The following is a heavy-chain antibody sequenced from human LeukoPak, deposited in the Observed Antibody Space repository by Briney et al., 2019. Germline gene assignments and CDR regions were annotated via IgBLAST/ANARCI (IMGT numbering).Heavy chain of an antibody. CDR1: GFTFSSYS. CDR2: ISSSSSYI. J-gene: IGHJ4*02. Sequence: GGSLRLSCAASGFTFSSYSMNWVRQAPGKGLEWVSSISSSSSYIYYADSVKGRFTISRDNAKNSLYLQMNSLRAEDTAVYYCARASRGSQLLSFYFDYWGQGTLVTVSS. D-gene: IGHD2-2*01. V-gene: IGHV3-21*01. CDR3: ARASRGSQLLSFYFDY.